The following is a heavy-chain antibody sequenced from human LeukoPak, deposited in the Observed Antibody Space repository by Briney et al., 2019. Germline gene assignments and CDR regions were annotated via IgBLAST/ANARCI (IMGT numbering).Heavy chain of an antibody. Sequence: GGSLRLSCAASGFTFSSYTMNWVRQAPGKGLEWVSSISSSSSDIFYADSVKGRSTISRDNAKNSLYLQMNSLRVEDTAVYYCARGRDWGQGTLVTVSS. CDR3: ARGRD. CDR2: ISSSSSDI. V-gene: IGHV3-21*01. CDR1: GFTFSSYT. J-gene: IGHJ4*02.